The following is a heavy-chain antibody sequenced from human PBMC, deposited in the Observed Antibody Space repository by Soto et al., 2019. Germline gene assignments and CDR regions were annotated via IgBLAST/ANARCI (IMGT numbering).Heavy chain of an antibody. CDR2: IYSGGTT. D-gene: IGHD6-19*01. CDR3: ARRLAVADTYWFDP. Sequence: GGSLRLSCAASGFTVGTNCMSWVRQAPGTGLEWVSFIYSGGTTYYADSVKGRFTISRDNSKNTLYLQMNSLRTEDTAVYYCARRLAVADTYWFDPWGQGTLVTVSS. J-gene: IGHJ5*02. CDR1: GFTVGTNC. V-gene: IGHV3-66*04.